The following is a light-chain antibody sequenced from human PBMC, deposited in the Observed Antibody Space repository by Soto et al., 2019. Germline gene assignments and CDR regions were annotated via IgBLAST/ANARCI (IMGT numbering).Light chain of an antibody. Sequence: EIVLTQSPATLSLSPGERATLSCRASQSLSSGYLGWYQQKPGQAPRLLIYGASSRATGIPDRFSGSGSGTEFTLTISSLQSEDFAVYYCQQYGSTPWTFGQGTKVDIK. J-gene: IGKJ1*01. CDR1: QSLSSGY. CDR3: QQYGSTPWT. V-gene: IGKV3-20*01. CDR2: GAS.